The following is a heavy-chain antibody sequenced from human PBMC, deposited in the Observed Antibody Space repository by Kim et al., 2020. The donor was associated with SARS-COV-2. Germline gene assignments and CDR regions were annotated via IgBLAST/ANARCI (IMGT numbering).Heavy chain of an antibody. D-gene: IGHD6-13*01. CDR2: IRSKAYGGTT. CDR1: GFTFGAYA. J-gene: IGHJ6*02. Sequence: GGSLRLSCIASGFTFGAYAMSWFRQAPGKGLEWVGFIRSKAYGGTTEYAASVKGRFTISRDDSKSIAYLQMNSLKTEDTAVYYFTRDGIEAAAAPEYYYYYCMDVWGQGTTVTVSS. V-gene: IGHV3-49*03. CDR3: TRDGIEAAAAPEYYYYYCMDV.